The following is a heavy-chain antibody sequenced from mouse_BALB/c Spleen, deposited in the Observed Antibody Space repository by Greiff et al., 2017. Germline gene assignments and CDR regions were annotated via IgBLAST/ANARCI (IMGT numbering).Heavy chain of an antibody. CDR2: ISDGGSYT. CDR3: ARDLGSSHVGFAY. D-gene: IGHD1-1*01. J-gene: IGHJ3*01. Sequence: EVQGVESGGGLVKPGGSLKLSCAASGFTFSDYYMYWVRQTPEKRLEWVATISDGGSYTYYPDSVKGRFTISRDNAKNNLYLQMSSLKSEDTAMYYCARDLGSSHVGFAYWGQGTLVTVSA. CDR1: GFTFSDYY. V-gene: IGHV5-4*02.